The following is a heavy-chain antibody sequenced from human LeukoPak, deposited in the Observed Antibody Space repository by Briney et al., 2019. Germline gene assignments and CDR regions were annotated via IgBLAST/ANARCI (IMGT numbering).Heavy chain of an antibody. CDR1: GFTSRSYW. CDR2: IKGDGGDK. CDR3: VRDNQWASDS. V-gene: IGHV3-7*01. J-gene: IGHJ4*03. Sequence: RGSLSPSCAASGFTSRSYWMKCVRQAPGKGLEWVANIKGDGGDKYADSVEGRFTISRDNAKNSVYLQMNSLRAEDTAVYYCVRDNQWASDSWGKGTLVTVSS. D-gene: IGHD1-26*01.